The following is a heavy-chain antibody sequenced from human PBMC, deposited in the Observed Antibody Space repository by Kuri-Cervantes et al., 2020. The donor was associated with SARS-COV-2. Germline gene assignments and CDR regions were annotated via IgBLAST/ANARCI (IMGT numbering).Heavy chain of an antibody. J-gene: IGHJ6*01. Sequence: GESLKISCAASGFTFSSYSMNWVRQAPGKGLEWVSYISSSSSTIYYADSVKGRFTISRDNAKNSLYLKMNSLRAEETAVYYCATEAHILTGYYYYYGRAVWGPGNTV. D-gene: IGHD3-9*01. CDR1: GFTFSSYS. V-gene: IGHV3-48*01. CDR3: ATEAHILTGYYYYYGRAV. CDR2: ISSSSSTI.